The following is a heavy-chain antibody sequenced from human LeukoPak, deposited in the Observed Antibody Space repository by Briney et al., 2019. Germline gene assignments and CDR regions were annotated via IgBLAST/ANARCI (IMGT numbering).Heavy chain of an antibody. CDR2: INSDGSST. Sequence: GGSLRLSCAASGFTFSSYWMHWVRQAPGKGLVWVSRINSDGSSTSYADSVKGRFTISRDNAKNTLYLQMNSLRVEDTAVYYCARALYCSSTSCPNWFDPWGQGTLVTVSS. V-gene: IGHV3-74*01. CDR3: ARALYCSSTSCPNWFDP. D-gene: IGHD2-2*01. J-gene: IGHJ5*02. CDR1: GFTFSSYW.